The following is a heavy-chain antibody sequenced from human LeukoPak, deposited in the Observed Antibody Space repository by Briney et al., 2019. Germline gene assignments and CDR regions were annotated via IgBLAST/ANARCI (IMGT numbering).Heavy chain of an antibody. D-gene: IGHD3-10*01. CDR2: IYYSGSA. J-gene: IGHJ5*02. Sequence: PSETLSLTCTVSGGSISSGGYYWSWIRQHPGKGLEWIGYIYYSGSAYYNPSLKSRVTMSADTSKNQFSLKLNSVTAADTAVYYCARVLIISNWFDPWGQGTLVTVSS. CDR1: GGSISSGGYY. CDR3: ARVLIISNWFDP. V-gene: IGHV4-31*03.